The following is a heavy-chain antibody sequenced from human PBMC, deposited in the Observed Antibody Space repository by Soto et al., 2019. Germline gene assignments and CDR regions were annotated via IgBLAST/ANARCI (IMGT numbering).Heavy chain of an antibody. J-gene: IGHJ4*02. V-gene: IGHV1-24*01. CDR3: ATSPYYYDSSGYDY. Sequence: ASVKVSCKVSGYTLTELSMHWVRQAPGKGLEWMGGFDPEDGETIYAQKFQGRVTMTEDTSTDTAYMELSSLRSEDTAVYYCATSPYYYDSSGYDYWGQGTLVTVSS. CDR2: FDPEDGET. CDR1: GYTLTELS. D-gene: IGHD3-22*01.